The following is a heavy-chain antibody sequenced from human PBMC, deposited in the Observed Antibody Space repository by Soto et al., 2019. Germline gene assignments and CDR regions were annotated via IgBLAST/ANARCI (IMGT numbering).Heavy chain of an antibody. V-gene: IGHV4-34*01. CDR1: GGFVNGYY. CDR3: ATRITVFGLLIPPFDP. D-gene: IGHD3-3*01. J-gene: IGHJ5*02. CDR2: INHTGGT. Sequence: SETLSLTCAVYGGFVNGYYWNWIRQPPGKGLEWIGEINHTGGTHYNPSLKSRVTMSVDTSKNQFSLRLSSVTAAETAIYYCATRITVFGLLIPPFDPWGQGTQVTVSS.